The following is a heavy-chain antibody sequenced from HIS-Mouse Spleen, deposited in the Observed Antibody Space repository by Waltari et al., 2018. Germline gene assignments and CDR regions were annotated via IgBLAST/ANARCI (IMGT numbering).Heavy chain of an antibody. CDR3: AREIPYSSSWYDWYFDL. CDR1: GGSISRSSYY. D-gene: IGHD6-13*01. J-gene: IGHJ2*01. CDR2: IYYSGST. Sequence: QLQLRESGPGLVKPSETLSLTCTVPGGSISRSSYYRGWIRQPPGKGMEWIGSIYYSGSTYYNPSLKSRVTISVDTSKNQFSLKLSSVTAADMAVYYCAREIPYSSSWYDWYFDLWGRGTLVTVSS. V-gene: IGHV4-39*07.